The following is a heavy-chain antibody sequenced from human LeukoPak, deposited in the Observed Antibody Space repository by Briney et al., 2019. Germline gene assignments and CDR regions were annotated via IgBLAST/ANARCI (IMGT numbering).Heavy chain of an antibody. Sequence: PSETLSLTCTVSGGSISSSSYYWGWIRQPPGNGLEWIGSIYYSGSTYYNPSLKSRVTISVDTSKNQFSLKLSSVTAADTAVYYCAREMPGYCSGGSCYDSGHAFDIWGQGTMVTVSS. V-gene: IGHV4-39*07. CDR2: IYYSGST. J-gene: IGHJ3*02. D-gene: IGHD2-15*01. CDR1: GGSISSSSYY. CDR3: AREMPGYCSGGSCYDSGHAFDI.